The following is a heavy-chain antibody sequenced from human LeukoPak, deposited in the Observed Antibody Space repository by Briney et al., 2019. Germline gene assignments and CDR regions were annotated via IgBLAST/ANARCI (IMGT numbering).Heavy chain of an antibody. D-gene: IGHD3-10*01. V-gene: IGHV4-34*01. CDR1: GGSFSGYY. CDR2: INHSGST. CDR3: AVEAYYYGSGFGFDP. Sequence: ETLSLTCAVYGGSFSGYYWSWIRQPPGKGLEWIGEINHSGSTNYNPSLKSRVTISVDKSKNQFSLKLSSVTAADTAVYYCAVEAYYYGSGFGFDPWGQGTLVTVSS. J-gene: IGHJ5*02.